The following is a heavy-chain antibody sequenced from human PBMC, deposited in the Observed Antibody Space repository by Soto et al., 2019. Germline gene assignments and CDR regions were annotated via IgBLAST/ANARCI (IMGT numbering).Heavy chain of an antibody. CDR3: ARRTVDYQRGYYYYMDV. V-gene: IGHV4-59*08. D-gene: IGHD2-2*01. CDR2: IYYSGST. Sequence: SETLSLTCTVSGGSISSYYWSWIRQPPGKGLEWIGYIYYSGSTNYNPSLKSRVTISVDTSKNQFSLKLSSVTAADTAVYYCARRTVDYQRGYYYYMDVWGKGTTVTVS. J-gene: IGHJ6*03. CDR1: GGSISSYY.